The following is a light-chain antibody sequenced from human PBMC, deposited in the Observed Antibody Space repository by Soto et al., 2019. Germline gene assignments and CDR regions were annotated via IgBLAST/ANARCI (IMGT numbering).Light chain of an antibody. V-gene: IGKV1-33*01. CDR3: LQHDNFPRT. CDR2: DAS. CDR1: QDINNY. Sequence: DIQMTQSPSSLSASVGDRVTITCQASQDINNYLNWYQQKPGKAPKLLINDASNLETGVPSRFSGSGSGTDFTFTISSLQPEDIATYFCLQHDNFPRTFGQGTKVDIK. J-gene: IGKJ1*01.